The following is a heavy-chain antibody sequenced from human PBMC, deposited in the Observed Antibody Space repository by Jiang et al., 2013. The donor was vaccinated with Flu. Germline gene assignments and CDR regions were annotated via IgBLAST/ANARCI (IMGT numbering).Heavy chain of an antibody. CDR3: ARLAHSQCSNIVCSD. CDR2: INYIGRT. CDR1: GASISGFY. D-gene: IGHD2/OR15-2a*01. V-gene: IGHV4-34*01. J-gene: IGHJ4*02. Sequence: LLKPSETLSLTCGVHGASISGFYWSWIRQPPGKGLEWIGEINYIGRTNYNPSLQSRVTISVDMSKSQFSLKLRSVTAADTAVYYCARLAHSQCSNIVCSDWGQGSLVTVSS.